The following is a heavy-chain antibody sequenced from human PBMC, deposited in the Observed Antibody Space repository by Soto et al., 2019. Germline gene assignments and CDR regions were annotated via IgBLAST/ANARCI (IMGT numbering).Heavy chain of an antibody. CDR3: VGPFDSSCWYDY. Sequence: PGESLKISCHGSCYSFTSYWIGWVLHTPGKGLEWMGMIYPGDSDTRYSPSFQGQVTISADKSISAAFLQGSSLKASDTAMYYCVGPFDSSCWYDYWGQGTLVTVSS. CDR1: CYSFTSYW. V-gene: IGHV5-51*01. CDR2: IYPGDSDT. J-gene: IGHJ4*02. D-gene: IGHD6-19*01.